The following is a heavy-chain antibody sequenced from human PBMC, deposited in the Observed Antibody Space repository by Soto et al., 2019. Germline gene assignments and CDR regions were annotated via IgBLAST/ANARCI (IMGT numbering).Heavy chain of an antibody. Sequence: GGTLRLSCAASGFTFSSYWMSWVRQASGKGLEWVANIKQDGSEKYYVDSVKGRFTISRDNAKNSLYLQMNSLRAEDTAVYYFARRRSGYSYGYQYYFVYWGQGTLVTVSS. CDR2: IKQDGSEK. V-gene: IGHV3-7*03. CDR3: ARRRSGYSYGYQYYFVY. D-gene: IGHD5-18*01. CDR1: GFTFSSYW. J-gene: IGHJ4*02.